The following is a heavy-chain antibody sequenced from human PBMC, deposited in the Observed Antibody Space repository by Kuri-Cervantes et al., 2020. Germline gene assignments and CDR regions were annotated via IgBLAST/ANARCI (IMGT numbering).Heavy chain of an antibody. V-gene: IGHV3-7*01. Sequence: ETLSLTCAASGFTFSSYWMSWFRQAPGKGLEWVANIKQDGSEKYYVDSVKGRFTISRDNAKNSLYLQMNSLRAEDTAVYYCATYYYPDYWGQGTVVTVSS. CDR2: IKQDGSEK. CDR1: GFTFSSYW. J-gene: IGHJ4*02. CDR3: ATYYYPDY. D-gene: IGHD3-10*01.